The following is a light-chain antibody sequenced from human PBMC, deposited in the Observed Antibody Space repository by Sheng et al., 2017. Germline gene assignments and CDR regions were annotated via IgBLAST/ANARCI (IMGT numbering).Light chain of an antibody. Sequence: QLVLTQSPSASASLGASVRLTCSLSSGHSTYAIAWHQQQPXKGPRYLMKLHSDGSHSKGDGIPDRFSGSSSGAERYLTISSLQSEDEADYYCQAWGTGIRVFGGGTKLTVL. CDR3: QAWGTGIRV. J-gene: IGLJ3*02. CDR2: LHSDGSH. V-gene: IGLV4-69*01. CDR1: SGHSTYA.